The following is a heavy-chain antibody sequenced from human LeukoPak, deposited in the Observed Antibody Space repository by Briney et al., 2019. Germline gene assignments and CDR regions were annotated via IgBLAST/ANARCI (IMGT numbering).Heavy chain of an antibody. CDR1: GYTFTGCY. D-gene: IGHD3-10*01. CDR3: ARLAGSGSYSAFDI. CDR2: INPNSGGT. J-gene: IGHJ3*02. Sequence: GASVKVSCKASGYTFTGCYMHWVRQAPGQGLEWMGRINPNSGGTNYAQKFQGRVTMTRDTSISTAYMELSRLRSDDTAVYYCARLAGSGSYSAFDIWGQGTMVTVSS. V-gene: IGHV1-2*06.